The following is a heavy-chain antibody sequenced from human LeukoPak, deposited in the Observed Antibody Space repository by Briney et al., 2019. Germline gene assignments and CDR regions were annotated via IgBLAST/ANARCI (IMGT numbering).Heavy chain of an antibody. CDR1: GYTFTIYG. D-gene: IGHD3-3*01. V-gene: IGHV1-18*01. Sequence: ASVTVSCKASGYTFTIYGISWVRQAPGQGLEWMGWISAYNGNTNYAQKLQGRVTMTTDTSTSTAYMELRSLRSDDTAVYYCARDQGGSGTYYDFWSAYYLGEDYGMDVWGQGTTVTVSS. CDR3: ARDQGGSGTYYDFWSAYYLGEDYGMDV. J-gene: IGHJ6*02. CDR2: ISAYNGNT.